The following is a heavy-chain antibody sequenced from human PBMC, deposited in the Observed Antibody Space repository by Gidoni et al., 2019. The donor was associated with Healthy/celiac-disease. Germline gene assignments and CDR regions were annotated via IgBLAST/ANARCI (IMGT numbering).Heavy chain of an antibody. CDR1: GGSISSSSYY. CDR2: ICDSGST. CDR3: ARGSLEYYYDSSGYWDWYFDL. D-gene: IGHD3-22*01. V-gene: IGHV4-39*07. Sequence: QLQLQESGPGLVKPSETLSLTCTVSGGSISSSSYYWGWIRQPPGKGLEWIGSICDSGSTYYNPSLKSRVTISVDTSKNQFSLKLSSVTAADTAVYYCARGSLEYYYDSSGYWDWYFDLWGRGTLVTVSS. J-gene: IGHJ2*01.